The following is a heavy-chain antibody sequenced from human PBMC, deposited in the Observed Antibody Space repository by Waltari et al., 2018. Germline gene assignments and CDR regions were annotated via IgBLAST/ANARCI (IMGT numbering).Heavy chain of an antibody. CDR2: IYTSGST. V-gene: IGHV4-4*07. J-gene: IGHJ6*03. Sequence: QVQLQESGPGLVKPSETLSLTCTVSGGSISSYYWSWIRQPAGKGLEWIGRIYTSGSTNYNPSLKSRVTMSVETSKNQFSLKLSSVTAADTAVYYCARCSRIKSGNCSSTSCYYYYYMDVWGKGTTVTISS. CDR3: ARCSRIKSGNCSSTSCYYYYYMDV. D-gene: IGHD2-2*01. CDR1: GGSISSYY.